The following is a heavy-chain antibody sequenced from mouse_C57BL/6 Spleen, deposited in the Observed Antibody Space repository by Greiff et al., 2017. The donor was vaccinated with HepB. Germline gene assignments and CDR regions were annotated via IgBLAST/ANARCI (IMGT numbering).Heavy chain of an antibody. J-gene: IGHJ3*01. V-gene: IGHV5-17*01. Sequence: EVQLVESGGGLVKPGGSLKLSCAASGFTFSDYGMHWVRQAPEKGLEWVAYISSGSSTIYYADTVKGRFTISRDNAKNTLFLQRTSLRSEDTAMYYCANDYDGFAYWGQGTLVTVSA. CDR3: ANDYDGFAY. D-gene: IGHD2-4*01. CDR1: GFTFSDYG. CDR2: ISSGSSTI.